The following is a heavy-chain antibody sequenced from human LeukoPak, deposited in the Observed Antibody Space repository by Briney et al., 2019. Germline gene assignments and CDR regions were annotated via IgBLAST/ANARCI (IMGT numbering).Heavy chain of an antibody. CDR2: INHSGST. J-gene: IGHJ6*03. V-gene: IGHV4-39*07. CDR3: ARECPPTRRQKNRVAYMDV. D-gene: IGHD1-14*01. Sequence: PSETLSLTCTVSGGSISSSSYYWGWIRQPPGKGLEWIGEINHSGSTNYNPSLKSRVTISVDTSKNQFSLKLSSVTAADTAVYYCARECPPTRRQKNRVAYMDVWGKGTTVTVSS. CDR1: GGSISSSSYY.